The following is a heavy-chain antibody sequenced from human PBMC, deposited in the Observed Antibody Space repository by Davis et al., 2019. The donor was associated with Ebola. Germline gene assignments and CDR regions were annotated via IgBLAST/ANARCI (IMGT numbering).Heavy chain of an antibody. Sequence: MPGGSLRLSCSVSGGSINSFLWTWIRQPPGKGLEWVGCMFYNGDTKYNPALESRVTISVDTSKNQFSLRLSSVTAADTAVYYCGGGYSYDAFDIWGQGTMVTVSS. D-gene: IGHD3-22*01. CDR3: GGGYSYDAFDI. J-gene: IGHJ3*02. V-gene: IGHV4-59*08. CDR2: MFYNGDT. CDR1: GGSINSFL.